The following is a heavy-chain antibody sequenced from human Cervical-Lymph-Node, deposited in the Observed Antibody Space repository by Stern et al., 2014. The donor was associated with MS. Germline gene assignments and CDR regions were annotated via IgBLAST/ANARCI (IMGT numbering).Heavy chain of an antibody. CDR1: GYTFRSYY. V-gene: IGHV1-46*01. D-gene: IGHD1-26*01. J-gene: IGHJ6*02. CDR3: AREPNYRGSYYKDYFNFYGMDV. CDR2: INPSGGNT. Sequence: AQLVESGAEVKKPGASVNVSCEASGYTFRSYYIHWVRQAPGQGLEWMGVINPSGGNTRYAQKFQGRVIMTRDTSTSTVYMDLSSLRSEDTAVFYCAREPNYRGSYYKDYFNFYGMDVWGQGTTVTVSS.